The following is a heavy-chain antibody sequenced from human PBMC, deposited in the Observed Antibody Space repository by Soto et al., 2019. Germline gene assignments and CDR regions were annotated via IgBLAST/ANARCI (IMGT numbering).Heavy chain of an antibody. J-gene: IGHJ4*02. V-gene: IGHV3-23*01. D-gene: IGHD6-6*01. CDR3: AKIDMSSSSAD. CDR2: ICASGGCT. CDR1: GFTFTSFA. Sequence: PGGSLRLSCVASGFTFTSFAMTWVRQAPGKGLEWVSSICASGGCTYYADSVKGRFTISRDNSKNTLYLRMNSLRAEDTALYFCAKIDMSSSSADWGQGTLVTVSS.